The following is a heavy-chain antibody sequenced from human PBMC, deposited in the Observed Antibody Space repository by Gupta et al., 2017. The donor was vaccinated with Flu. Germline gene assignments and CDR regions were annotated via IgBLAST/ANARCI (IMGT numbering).Heavy chain of an antibody. Sequence: QVQLQQWGAGLLKPSETLSLTCAVYGGSFSGYYWSWIRQPPGKGLEWIGEINHSGSTNYNPSLKSRVTISVDTSKNQFSLKLSSVTAADTAVYYCARGHYSSGWYDRYFQHWGQGTLGHRLL. CDR3: ARGHYSSGWYDRYFQH. D-gene: IGHD6-19*01. CDR2: INHSGST. J-gene: IGHJ1*01. V-gene: IGHV4-34*01. CDR1: GGSFSGYY.